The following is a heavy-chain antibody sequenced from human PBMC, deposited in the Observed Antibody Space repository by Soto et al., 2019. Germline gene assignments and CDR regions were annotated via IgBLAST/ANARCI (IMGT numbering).Heavy chain of an antibody. Sequence: QVQLVESGGGVVQPGRSLRLSCAASGFTFSSYAMHWVRQAPGKGLEWVAVISYDGSNKYYADSVKGRFTISRDNSKNTLYLQMSSLRAEDTAVYYCARSTGYSTSFDYWGQGTLVTVSS. V-gene: IGHV3-30-3*01. D-gene: IGHD6-13*01. CDR3: ARSTGYSTSFDY. CDR2: ISYDGSNK. J-gene: IGHJ4*02. CDR1: GFTFSSYA.